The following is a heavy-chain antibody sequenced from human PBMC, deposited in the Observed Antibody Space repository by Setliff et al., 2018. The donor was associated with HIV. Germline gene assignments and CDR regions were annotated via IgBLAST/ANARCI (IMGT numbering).Heavy chain of an antibody. CDR2: FDPEDGET. V-gene: IGHV1-24*01. D-gene: IGHD6-13*01. J-gene: IGHJ1*01. CDR1: GYTLTELS. CDR3: ATDPGYSSTWYSESFQH. Sequence: GASVKVSCKISGYTLTELSIHWVRQAPGKGLEWMANFDPEDGETFYAQKFQGRLTMTGDTSTDTAYVELSSLRSDDTAMYYCATDPGYSSTWYSESFQHWGQGTVVTVSS.